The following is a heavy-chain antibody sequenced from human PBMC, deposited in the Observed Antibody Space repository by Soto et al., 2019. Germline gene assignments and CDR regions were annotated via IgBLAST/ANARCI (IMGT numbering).Heavy chain of an antibody. CDR1: GGTFNTYA. V-gene: IGHV1-69*01. CDR3: AVEVQVNTPAFVY. D-gene: IGHD3-22*01. J-gene: IGHJ4*02. CDR2: ISPMFGAA. Sequence: QVQLVQSGAEMKKPGSSVKVSCQSSGGTFNTYAMNWVRQAPGQGPEWMGDISPMFGAANYAPKFQGRVTITADESTGTSYMQLSSLTAEDTALYFWAVEVQVNTPAFVYWGQGTLVTVSS.